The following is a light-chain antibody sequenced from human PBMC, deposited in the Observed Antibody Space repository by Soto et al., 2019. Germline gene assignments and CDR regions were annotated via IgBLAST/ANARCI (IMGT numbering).Light chain of an antibody. V-gene: IGKV1-39*01. Sequence: DIQMTQSPTSLSASVGDRVTITCRASQSISSYLNWYHQKPGKAPKLLIYAASSLQSGVPSRFSGSGFGTDFTLTISSLQPEDFTTYYCQQSYSIPWTFGQGPRWIS. CDR3: QQSYSIPWT. CDR2: AAS. CDR1: QSISSY. J-gene: IGKJ1*01.